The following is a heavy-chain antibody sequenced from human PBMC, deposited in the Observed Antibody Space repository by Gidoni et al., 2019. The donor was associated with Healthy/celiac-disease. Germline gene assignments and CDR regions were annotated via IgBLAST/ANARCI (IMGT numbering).Heavy chain of an antibody. J-gene: IGHJ4*02. Sequence: QVQLVQSGTEVKKPGVSVKVSCKASGYTFTSYGISWVRQAPGQGLEWMGWISAYNGNTNNAQKLQGRVTMTTDTSTSTAYMELRSLRSDDTAVYYWASGIAVAGSGDYWGQGTLVTVSS. D-gene: IGHD6-19*01. CDR2: ISAYNGNT. CDR1: GYTFTSYG. CDR3: ASGIAVAGSGDY. V-gene: IGHV1-18*01.